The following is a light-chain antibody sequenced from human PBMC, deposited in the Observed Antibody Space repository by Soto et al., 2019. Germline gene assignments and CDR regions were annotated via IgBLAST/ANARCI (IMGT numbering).Light chain of an antibody. CDR2: AAS. Sequence: DIKMTQSPSFVSASVGDRVTITCRASQGISSWLAWYQHRPGRAPKLLIHAASNLESGVPSRFSGSGSGTDFTLTISSLQPADFVTYYCQQTTSFPRTFGGGTKVEIK. V-gene: IGKV1-12*01. CDR1: QGISSW. J-gene: IGKJ4*01. CDR3: QQTTSFPRT.